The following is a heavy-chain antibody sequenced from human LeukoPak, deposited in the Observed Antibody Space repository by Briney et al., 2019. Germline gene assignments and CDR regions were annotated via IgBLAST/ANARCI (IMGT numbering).Heavy chain of an antibody. CDR2: ISSSSTHI. D-gene: IGHD1-26*01. J-gene: IGHJ4*02. CDR3: ARAYSGSYPFDY. V-gene: IGHV3-21*04. Sequence: GGSLRLSCAASGFTLSSYSMNWVRQAPGKGLEWVSYISSSSTHIYYADSVKGRFTISRDNAKNSLYLQMNSLRAEDTAVYYCARAYSGSYPFDYWGQGTLVTVSS. CDR1: GFTLSSYS.